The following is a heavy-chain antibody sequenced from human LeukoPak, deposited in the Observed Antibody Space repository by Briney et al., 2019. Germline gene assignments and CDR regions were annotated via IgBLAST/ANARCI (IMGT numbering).Heavy chain of an antibody. D-gene: IGHD3-22*01. V-gene: IGHV3-23*01. J-gene: IGHJ4*02. CDR1: GFTLTSYA. Sequence: GGSLRLSCAASGFTLTSYAMSWGRQAPGKRLEGVSAISGSGGSTYYAGSVKGRFTISRENSKNTLYLQMNSLRAEDTAVYYCAKAPTSVVIDIYFDYWGQGTLVTVSS. CDR2: ISGSGGST. CDR3: AKAPTSVVIDIYFDY.